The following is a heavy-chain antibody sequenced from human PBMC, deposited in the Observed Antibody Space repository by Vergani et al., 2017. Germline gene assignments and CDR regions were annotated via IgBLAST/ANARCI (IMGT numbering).Heavy chain of an antibody. Sequence: VQLVESGGGLVQPGRSLRLSCTASGFTFGDYAMSWVRQAPGKGLEWVGFIRSKAYGGTTEYAASVKGRFTISRDDSKSIAYLQMNSLKTEDTAVYYCTRDIVVVVAAKEYYYYGMDVWGQGTTVTVSS. CDR3: TRDIVVVVAAKEYYYYGMDV. J-gene: IGHJ6*02. CDR1: GFTFGDYA. V-gene: IGHV3-49*04. CDR2: IRSKAYGGTT. D-gene: IGHD2-15*01.